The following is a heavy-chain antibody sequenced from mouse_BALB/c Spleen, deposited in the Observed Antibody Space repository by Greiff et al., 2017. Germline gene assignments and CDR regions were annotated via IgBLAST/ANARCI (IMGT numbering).Heavy chain of an antibody. V-gene: IGHV1S81*02. D-gene: IGHD1-1*01. CDR3: ARYHYDGSSSFAY. Sequence: QVQLQQPGAELVKPGASVKLSCKASGYTFTSYWMHWVKQRPGQGLEWIGEINPSNGRTNYNEKFKSKATLTVDKSSSTAYMQLSSLTSEDSAVYSGARYHYDGSSSFAYWGQGTLVTVSA. J-gene: IGHJ3*01. CDR1: GYTFTSYW. CDR2: INPSNGRT.